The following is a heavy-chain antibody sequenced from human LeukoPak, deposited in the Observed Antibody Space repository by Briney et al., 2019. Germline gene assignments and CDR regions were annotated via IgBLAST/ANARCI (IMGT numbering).Heavy chain of an antibody. CDR2: INPNSGGT. CDR1: GYTFTGYY. J-gene: IGHJ4*02. V-gene: IGHV1-2*02. Sequence: ASVNVSCKASGYTFTGYYIHWVRQAPGQGLEWMGWINPNSGGTNSAQKFQGRVTLTRDTSISTAYLELSSLRSDDTAVYYCARDLGSGWIIVDYWGQGTLVTVYS. D-gene: IGHD6-19*01. CDR3: ARDLGSGWIIVDY.